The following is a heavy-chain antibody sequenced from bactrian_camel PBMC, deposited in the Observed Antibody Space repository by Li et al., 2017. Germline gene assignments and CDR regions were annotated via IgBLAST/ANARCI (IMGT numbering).Heavy chain of an antibody. CDR2: ISTAGGST. J-gene: IGHJ4*01. D-gene: IGHD6*01. CDR3: AARTGYGASWYLVRVYKY. Sequence: DVQLVESGGGSVQAGGSLRLSCGASGSIYGDACVGWLRLAPGKEREGVAAISTAGGSTYYADSVKGRFTISQDNAKNTVYLQMNSLKPEDTAMYYCAARTGYGASWYLVRVYKYWGQGTQVTVS. V-gene: IGHV3S40*01. CDR1: GSIYGDAC.